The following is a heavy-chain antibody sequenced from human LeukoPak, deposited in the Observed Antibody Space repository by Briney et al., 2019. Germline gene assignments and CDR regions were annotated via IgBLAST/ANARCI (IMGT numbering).Heavy chain of an antibody. D-gene: IGHD6-19*01. CDR3: VRDASGRDAFDI. CDR2: ISAYNGNT. V-gene: IGHV1-18*01. J-gene: IGHJ3*02. CDR1: GYTFTSYG. Sequence: ASVKVSCKASGYTFTSYGISWVRQAPGQGLEWMGWISAYNGNTNYAQKLQGRVTMTTDTSTSTAYMELRSLRSDDTAVYYCVRDASGRDAFDIWGQGTMVTVSS.